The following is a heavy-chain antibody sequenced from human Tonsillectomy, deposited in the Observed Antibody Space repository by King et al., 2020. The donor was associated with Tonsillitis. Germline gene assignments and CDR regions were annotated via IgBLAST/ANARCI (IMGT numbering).Heavy chain of an antibody. J-gene: IGHJ3*02. CDR1: GFTFSTYG. V-gene: IGHV3-30*02. D-gene: IGHD5-18*01. CDR2: XXXXXXXX. Sequence: VQLVESGGGVVQPGGSLRLSCTASGFTFSTYGMHWVXXAPXKGXXXVXXXXXXXXXXYXXXXXXGRFXISRDXSKNTLYLQMNSLXAEDTAAYYCVAPRSGDSYGFDAFDIWGQGTMVTVSS. CDR3: VAPRSGDSYGFDAFDI.